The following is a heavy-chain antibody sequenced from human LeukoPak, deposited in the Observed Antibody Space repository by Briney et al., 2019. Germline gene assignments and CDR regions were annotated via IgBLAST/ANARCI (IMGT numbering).Heavy chain of an antibody. D-gene: IGHD2-2*01. CDR2: IPSNGNEK. Sequence: PGGSLRLSCAVSGFTFSDYAMHWVRQAPGKGLEWVAAIPSNGNEKYYSDSMKSRFTISRDNSKNTLYLQMKTVRPMGEAVFFCARGVTSWPQGPYHFDYWGQGILITVSS. V-gene: IGHV3-30*19. CDR1: GFTFSDYA. J-gene: IGHJ4*02. CDR3: ARGVTSWPQGPYHFDY.